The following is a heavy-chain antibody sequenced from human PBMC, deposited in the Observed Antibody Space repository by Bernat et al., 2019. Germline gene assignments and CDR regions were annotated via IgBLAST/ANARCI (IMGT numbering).Heavy chain of an antibody. V-gene: IGHV3-30*18. CDR2: ISYDGSNK. CDR3: AKVNYDSSGYYYRSEYFQH. Sequence: QVQLVESGGGVVQPGRSLRLSCAASGFTFSSYGMHWVRQAPGKGLEWVAVISYDGSNKYYADSVKGRFTISRDNSKNTLYLQMNSLRAEDTAVYYCAKVNYDSSGYYYRSEYFQHWGQGTLVTVSS. D-gene: IGHD3-22*01. CDR1: GFTFSSYG. J-gene: IGHJ1*01.